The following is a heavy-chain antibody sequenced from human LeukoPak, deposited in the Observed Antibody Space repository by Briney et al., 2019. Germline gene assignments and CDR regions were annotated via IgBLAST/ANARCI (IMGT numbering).Heavy chain of an antibody. J-gene: IGHJ4*02. V-gene: IGHV3-11*01. Sequence: LSLTCTVSGGSISSYYWSWIRQAPGKGLEWVSYISSSGSTIYYADSVKGRFTISRDNAKNSLYLQMNSLRAEDTAVYYCARDLGRPLDYWGRGTLVTVSS. CDR1: GGSISSYY. D-gene: IGHD3-16*01. CDR3: ARDLGRPLDY. CDR2: ISSSGSTI.